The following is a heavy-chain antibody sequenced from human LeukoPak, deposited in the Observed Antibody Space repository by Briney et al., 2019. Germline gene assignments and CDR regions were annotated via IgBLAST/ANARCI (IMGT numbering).Heavy chain of an antibody. J-gene: IGHJ4*02. CDR3: ARVDPGNSGYDSSYFDY. CDR1: GGSISSSSYY. V-gene: IGHV4-39*07. D-gene: IGHD5-12*01. Sequence: SETLSLTCTVSGGSISSSSYYWGWIRQPPGKGLEWIGSIYYSGSTYYNPSLKGRVTISVDTSKNQFSLKLSSVTAADTAVYYCARVDPGNSGYDSSYFDYWGQGTLVTVSS. CDR2: IYYSGST.